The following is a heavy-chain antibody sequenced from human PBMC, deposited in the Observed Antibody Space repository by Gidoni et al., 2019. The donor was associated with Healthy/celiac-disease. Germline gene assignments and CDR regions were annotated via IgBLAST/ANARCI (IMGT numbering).Heavy chain of an antibody. Sequence: QLQLQESGPGLVKPSETLSLPCTVSGGSLSSSSYYWGWIRQPPGKGLEWIGSIYYSGSTYYNPSLKSRVTISVDTSKNQFSLKLSSVTAADTAVYYCARHPIGVTIDYWGQGTLVTVSS. CDR3: ARHPIGVTIDY. J-gene: IGHJ4*02. D-gene: IGHD4-17*01. CDR1: GGSLSSSSYY. CDR2: IYYSGST. V-gene: IGHV4-39*01.